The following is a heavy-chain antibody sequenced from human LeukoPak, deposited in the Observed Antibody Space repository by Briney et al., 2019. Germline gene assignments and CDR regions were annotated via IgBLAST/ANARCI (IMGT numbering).Heavy chain of an antibody. D-gene: IGHD2-15*01. CDR2: INHSGST. J-gene: IGHJ5*02. V-gene: IGHV4-30-4*01. CDR1: GGSISSGDYY. CDR3: AKEGRDSGGYNSWFEP. Sequence: PSETLSLTCTVSGGSISSGDYYWSWIRQPPGTGLEWIGEINHSGSTNYNPSLKSRVTISVDTSKNQFSLKLNSVTAADTAVFYCAKEGRDSGGYNSWFEPWGQGTLVTVSS.